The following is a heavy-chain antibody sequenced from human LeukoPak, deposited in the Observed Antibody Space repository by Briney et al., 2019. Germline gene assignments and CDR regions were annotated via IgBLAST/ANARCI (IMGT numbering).Heavy chain of an antibody. Sequence: GRSLRLSCAASGFTFSSYGMHWVRQAPGKGLEWVAVISYDGSNKYYADPVKGRFTISRDNSKNTLYLQMNSLRAEDTAVYYCAKDFSWYSSDLRPSYFDYWGQGTLVTVSS. CDR2: ISYDGSNK. V-gene: IGHV3-30*18. D-gene: IGHD6-19*01. CDR1: GFTFSSYG. CDR3: AKDFSWYSSDLRPSYFDY. J-gene: IGHJ4*02.